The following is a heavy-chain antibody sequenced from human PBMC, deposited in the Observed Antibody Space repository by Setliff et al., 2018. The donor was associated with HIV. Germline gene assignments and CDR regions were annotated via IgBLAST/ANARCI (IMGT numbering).Heavy chain of an antibody. V-gene: IGHV3-7*01. D-gene: IGHD1-26*01. Sequence: GGSLRLSCAASGFTFSSSWMSWVRQAPGKGLEWVANIKGDGSEIYYVGSVKGRFTISRDNAKNTLYLQMNSLTAEDTAVYYCARGAVGARGFDYWGQGTLVTVSS. J-gene: IGHJ4*02. CDR3: ARGAVGARGFDY. CDR1: GFTFSSSW. CDR2: IKGDGSEI.